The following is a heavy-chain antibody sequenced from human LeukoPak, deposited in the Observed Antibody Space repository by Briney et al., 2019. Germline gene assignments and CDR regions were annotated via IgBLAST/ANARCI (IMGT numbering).Heavy chain of an antibody. V-gene: IGHV1-8*03. D-gene: IGHD5-24*01. CDR1: GYTFTSYD. Sequence: VASVKVSCKASGYTFTSYDINWVRQATGQGLEWMGWMNPNSGNTGYAQKFQGRVTITRNTSISTAYMELSSLRSEDTAVYYCARGDYRTRRDGCNSAAFDIWGQGTMVTVSS. J-gene: IGHJ3*02. CDR2: MNPNSGNT. CDR3: ARGDYRTRRDGCNSAAFDI.